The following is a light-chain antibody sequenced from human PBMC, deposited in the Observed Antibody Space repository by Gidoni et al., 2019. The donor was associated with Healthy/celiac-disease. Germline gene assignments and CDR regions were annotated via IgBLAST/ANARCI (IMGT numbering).Light chain of an antibody. CDR1: QSVSSNY. CDR3: QQYVSSPQT. CDR2: GAS. Sequence: EIVLTQSPGTLSLSPGDRATLSCRASQSVSSNYLAWYQQKPGQAPRLLIYGASSRATGIPDRFSGSGSGTDFTLTISRLEPEDFAVYYCQQYVSSPQTFGQGTKVEIK. J-gene: IGKJ1*01. V-gene: IGKV3-20*01.